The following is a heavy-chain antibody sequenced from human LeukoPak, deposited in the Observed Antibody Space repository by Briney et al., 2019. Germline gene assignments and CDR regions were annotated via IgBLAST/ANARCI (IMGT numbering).Heavy chain of an antibody. D-gene: IGHD3-10*01. CDR2: IYYSGST. Sequence: PSETLSLTCTVSGGSISSSSYYWGWIRQPPGKGLEWIGSIYYSGSTYYNPSLKSRVTISVDTSKNQFSLKLSSVTAADTAVYYCARGSSGNLRRPNYWGQGTLVTVSS. CDR1: GGSISSSSYY. J-gene: IGHJ4*02. CDR3: ARGSSGNLRRPNY. V-gene: IGHV4-39*07.